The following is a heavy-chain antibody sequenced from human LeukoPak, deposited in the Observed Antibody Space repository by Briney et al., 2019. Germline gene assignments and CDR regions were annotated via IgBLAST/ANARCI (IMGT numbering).Heavy chain of an antibody. J-gene: IGHJ3*02. V-gene: IGHV3-11*03. Sequence: PGGSLRLSCAASGFTFSDYYMSWIRQAPGKGLEWVSYISSSSSYTNYADSVKSQFTISRDNAKNSLYLRMNSLRAEDTAIYYCARTQCPGASCYSDAFDIWGQATMVTVSS. CDR3: ARTQCPGASCYSDAFDI. CDR2: ISSSSSYT. CDR1: GFTFSDYY. D-gene: IGHD2-15*01.